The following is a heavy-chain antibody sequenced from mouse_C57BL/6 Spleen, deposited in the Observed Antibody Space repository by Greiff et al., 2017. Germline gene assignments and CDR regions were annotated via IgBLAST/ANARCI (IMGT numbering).Heavy chain of an antibody. CDR1: GYAFSSYW. Sequence: VQLQQSGAELVKPGASVKISCKASGYAFSSYWMNWVKQRPGKGLEWIGQIYPGAGDPTYNGKFKGKATLTADKSYSTAYMQLSSLTSEDSAVYVCARYPEGYAYCDYWGQGTTLTVSS. CDR2: IYPGAGDP. V-gene: IGHV1-80*01. J-gene: IGHJ2*01. CDR3: ARYPEGYAYCDY. D-gene: IGHD2-2*01.